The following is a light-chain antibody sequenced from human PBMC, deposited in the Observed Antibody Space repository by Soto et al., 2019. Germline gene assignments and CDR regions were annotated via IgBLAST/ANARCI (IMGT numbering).Light chain of an antibody. V-gene: IGKV3-15*01. Sequence: EIVMTQLPATLSVSPGERATLSCRASQSVGTKVIWYQQKSGQAPSLLIVGATTRATGVPARFSGSGSGTDFTLTISRLEPEDFAVYHCQQYNKWSSISFGQGTRLEIK. CDR3: QQYNKWSSIS. CDR2: GAT. CDR1: QSVGTK. J-gene: IGKJ5*01.